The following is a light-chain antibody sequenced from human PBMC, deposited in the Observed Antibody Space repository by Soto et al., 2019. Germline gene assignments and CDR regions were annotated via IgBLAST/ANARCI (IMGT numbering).Light chain of an antibody. V-gene: IGKV1-5*01. Sequence: DIQMTQSPSTLSASVGDRVTITCRASQTISSWLAWYQQKPGQAPNLLIYDASSLESGVPQRFSGSGSGTEFTLTISSLQTDDFSTYYCQQYHSYWTFGQGTKVDIK. CDR3: QQYHSYWT. CDR2: DAS. CDR1: QTISSW. J-gene: IGKJ1*01.